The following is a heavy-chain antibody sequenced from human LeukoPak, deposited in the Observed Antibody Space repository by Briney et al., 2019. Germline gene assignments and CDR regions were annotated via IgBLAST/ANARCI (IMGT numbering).Heavy chain of an antibody. D-gene: IGHD1-26*01. CDR3: ARAIGDAFDT. J-gene: IGHJ3*02. CDR1: GFTVSSNY. V-gene: IGHV3-53*01. CDR2: IYSGGST. Sequence: GGSLRLSCAASGFTVSSNYMTWVRQAPGKGLEWVSVIYSGGSTYYADSVKGRFTISRDNSKNTLYLQMDSLRAEDTAVYYCARAIGDAFDTWGQGTMVTVSS.